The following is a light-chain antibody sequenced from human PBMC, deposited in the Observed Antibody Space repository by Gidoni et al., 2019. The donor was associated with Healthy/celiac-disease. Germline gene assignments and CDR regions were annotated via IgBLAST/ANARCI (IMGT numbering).Light chain of an antibody. V-gene: IGKV3-11*01. CDR3: QQRSNWPRYT. J-gene: IGKJ2*01. CDR1: QSVSSY. Sequence: EIVLTQSPATLSLSPGERATLSCRASQSVSSYLAWYQQKPGQAPRLLIYDASNRATGIPARFSGSGSGTDFTLTIRSLEPEDFAVYYCQQRSNWPRYTFGQXTKLEIK. CDR2: DAS.